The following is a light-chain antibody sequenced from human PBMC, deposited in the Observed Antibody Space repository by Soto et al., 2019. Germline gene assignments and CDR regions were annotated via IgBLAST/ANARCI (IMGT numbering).Light chain of an antibody. CDR3: KKGYSTPLT. V-gene: IGKV1-39*01. CDR1: QSISSY. Sequence: DIQMTQSPSSLSASVGDRVTITCRASQSISSYLNWYQQKPGKAPKLLIYAASSLQSGVPSRFRGSGSGTVFTFPISSLQPKDFTTYYSKKGYSTPLTFGGGTKV. CDR2: AAS. J-gene: IGKJ4*01.